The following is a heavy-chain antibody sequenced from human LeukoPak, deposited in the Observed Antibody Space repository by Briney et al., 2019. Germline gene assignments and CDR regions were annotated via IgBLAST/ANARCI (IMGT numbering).Heavy chain of an antibody. CDR3: ARGLRRITMIVVVAHYFDY. Sequence: PSETLSLTCAVYGGSFGGYYWSWIRQPPGKGLEWIGEINHSGTTNYNPSLKSRVTISVDTSKNQFSLKLSSVTAADTAVYYCARGLRRITMIVVVAHYFDYWGQGTLVTVSS. J-gene: IGHJ4*02. D-gene: IGHD3-22*01. CDR1: GGSFGGYY. V-gene: IGHV4-34*01. CDR2: INHSGTT.